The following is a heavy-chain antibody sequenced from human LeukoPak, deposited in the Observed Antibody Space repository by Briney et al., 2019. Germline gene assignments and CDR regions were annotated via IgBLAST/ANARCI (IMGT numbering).Heavy chain of an antibody. J-gene: IGHJ5*02. D-gene: IGHD6-13*01. CDR1: GYTFTGYY. V-gene: IGHV1-2*02. Sequence: ASVKVSCKASGYTFTGYYMHRVRQAPGQGLEWMGWINPNSGGTNSAQTFQGRVTMTRDTSISTTYMELSRLRSDDKAVYYYSRDKEGMAGAAGKVWFVPWGQGTLVTVSS. CDR3: SRDKEGMAGAAGKVWFVP. CDR2: INPNSGGT.